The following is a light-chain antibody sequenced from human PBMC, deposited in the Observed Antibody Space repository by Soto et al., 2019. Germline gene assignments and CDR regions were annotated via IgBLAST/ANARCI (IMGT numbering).Light chain of an antibody. CDR3: QTWGTGSQGV. V-gene: IGLV4-69*01. CDR1: SGHSSFA. J-gene: IGLJ2*01. Sequence: QSVLTQSPSASASLGASVKLTCTLSSGHSSFAIAWHQQQPEKGPRYLMKLNSDGSHTKGDGVPDRFSGSSSGAERYLTISSLQSEDEADYYCQTWGTGSQGVFGGGTKLTVL. CDR2: LNSDGSH.